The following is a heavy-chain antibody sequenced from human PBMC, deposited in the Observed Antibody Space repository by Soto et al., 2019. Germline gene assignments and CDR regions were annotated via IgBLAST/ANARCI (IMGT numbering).Heavy chain of an antibody. V-gene: IGHV3-74*01. CDR2: INGDGTST. CDR3: ARILPSAVGATTEVDY. D-gene: IGHD1-26*01. CDR1: GFTFSIHW. J-gene: IGHJ4*02. Sequence: EVHLAESGGGLVQPGGSLRLSCAASGFTFSIHWMHWVRQVPGKGLVWVSRINGDGTSTGYADSVKGRFTISRDNAENTLYLLMNSLSAEDTALYYCARILPSAVGATTEVDYWGQGTLVTVSS.